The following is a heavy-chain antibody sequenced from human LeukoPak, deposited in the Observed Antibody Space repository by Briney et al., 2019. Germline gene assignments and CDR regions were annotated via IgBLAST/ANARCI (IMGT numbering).Heavy chain of an antibody. Sequence: PGGSLRLSCAASGFTFNNYPMTWVRQAPGKGLEWVSSLSIYGDITYYADSVKGRFTISRDNSKNTLFLEINSLRVEDTAVYYCARGMFGVVHDYWGQGTLGTVSS. CDR1: GFTFNNYP. J-gene: IGHJ4*02. V-gene: IGHV3-23*01. CDR2: LSIYGDIT. D-gene: IGHD3-10*02. CDR3: ARGMFGVVHDY.